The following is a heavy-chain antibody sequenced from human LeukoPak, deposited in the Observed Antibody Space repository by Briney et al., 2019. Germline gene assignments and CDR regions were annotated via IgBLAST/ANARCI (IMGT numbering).Heavy chain of an antibody. V-gene: IGHV4-4*09. CDR3: ATSNDAKIAPFDH. CDR2: INTKGET. D-gene: IGHD2-21*01. Sequence: SETLSLTCTVSGVSMSAYQWSWVRQSPGKGLEWIGCINTKGETSYNPSLKSRVTTSVDTSKSQFSLRLTSVTAADTAVYYCATSNDAKIAPFDHWGQGAPVTVSS. J-gene: IGHJ4*02. CDR1: GVSMSAYQ.